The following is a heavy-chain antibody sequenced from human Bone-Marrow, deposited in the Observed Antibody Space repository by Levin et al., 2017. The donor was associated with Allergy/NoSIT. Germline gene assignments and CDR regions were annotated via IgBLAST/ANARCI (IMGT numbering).Heavy chain of an antibody. CDR1: GDSISSGGYY. V-gene: IGHV4-31*03. CDR2: VHYSGST. D-gene: IGHD3-10*01. Sequence: LRLSCTVSGDSISSGGYYLTWIRQHPAKGLEWIGYVHYSGSTYYNPSLKSRVTISVDTSQSQFSLKLRSVTAADTAVYYCTRDSAGNYFDPWGQGTLVTVSS. J-gene: IGHJ4*02. CDR3: TRDSAGNYFDP.